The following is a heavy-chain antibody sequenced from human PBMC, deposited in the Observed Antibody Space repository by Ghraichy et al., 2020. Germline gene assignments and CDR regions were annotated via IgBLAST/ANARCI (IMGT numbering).Heavy chain of an antibody. CDR3: ARSSCSSTSCYGSFARYYGMDV. D-gene: IGHD2-2*01. J-gene: IGHJ6*02. CDR2: IYYSGST. V-gene: IGHV4-30-4*01. CDR1: GGSISSGDYY. Sequence: SETLSLTCTVSGGSISSGDYYWSWIRQPPGKGLEWIGYIYYSGSTYYNPSLKSRVTISVDTSKNQFSLKLSSVTAADTAVYYCARSSCSSTSCYGSFARYYGMDVWGQGTTVTVSS.